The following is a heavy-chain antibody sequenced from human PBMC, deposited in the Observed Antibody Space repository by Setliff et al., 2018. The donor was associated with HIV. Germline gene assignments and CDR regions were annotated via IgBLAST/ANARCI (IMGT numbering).Heavy chain of an antibody. J-gene: IGHJ4*02. CDR2: IYHSGST. D-gene: IGHD6-13*01. Sequence: PSETLSLTCAVSGYSISSGYYWGWIRQPPGKGLEWIGSIYHSGSTYDSPSLKSRVTISVDTSKNQFSLKLSSVTAADTAIYYCARTYSSKWYIDYWGQGTLVTVSS. CDR1: GYSISSGYY. CDR3: ARTYSSKWYIDY. V-gene: IGHV4-38-2*01.